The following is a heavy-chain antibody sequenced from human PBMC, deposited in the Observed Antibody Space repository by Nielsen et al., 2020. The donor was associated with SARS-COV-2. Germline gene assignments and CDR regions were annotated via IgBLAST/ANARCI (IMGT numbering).Heavy chain of an antibody. CDR3: AKSQVGIGQWLGY. CDR2: ISYDGSNK. J-gene: IGHJ4*02. D-gene: IGHD6-19*01. V-gene: IGHV3-30*18. CDR1: GFTFSSYD. Sequence: GESLKISCAASGFTFSSYDMHWVRQAPGKGLEWVAVISYDGSNKYYADSVKGRFTISRDNSKNTLYLQMNSLRAEDTAVYYCAKSQVGIGQWLGYWGQGTLVTVSS.